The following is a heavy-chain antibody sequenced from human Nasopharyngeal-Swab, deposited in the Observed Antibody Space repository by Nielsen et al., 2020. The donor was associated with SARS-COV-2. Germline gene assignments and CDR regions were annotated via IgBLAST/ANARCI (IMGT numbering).Heavy chain of an antibody. CDR1: GGSIRSTSNY. CDR3: ARHYYYDSSGYYDFFDN. CDR2: VYYSGST. J-gene: IGHJ4*02. D-gene: IGHD3-22*01. V-gene: IGHV4-39*01. Sequence: SETLSLTYTVSGGSIRSTSNYWGWIRQPPGKGLEWIGSVYYSGSTYYNPSLKSRVTISVDMSKSLFSLTLSSVTAADTAVYYCARHYYYDSSGYYDFFDNWGQGTLVTVSS.